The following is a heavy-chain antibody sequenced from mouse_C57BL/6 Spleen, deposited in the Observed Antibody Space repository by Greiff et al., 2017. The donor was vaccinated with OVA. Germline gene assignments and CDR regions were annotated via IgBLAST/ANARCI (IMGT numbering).Heavy chain of an antibody. CDR3: ARCYDGHYYAMDY. CDR1: GYTFTSYW. J-gene: IGHJ4*01. V-gene: IGHV1-69*01. CDR2: IDPSDSYT. Sequence: QVQLQQPGAELVMPGASVKLSCKASGYTFTSYWMHWVKQRPGQGLEWIGEIDPSDSYTNYNQKFKGKSTLTVDKSSSTAYMQLSSLTSEDSAVYYCARCYDGHYYAMDYWGQGTSVTVSS. D-gene: IGHD2-3*01.